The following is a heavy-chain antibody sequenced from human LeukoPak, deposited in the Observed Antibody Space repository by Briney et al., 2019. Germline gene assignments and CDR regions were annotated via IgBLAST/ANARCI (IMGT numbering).Heavy chain of an antibody. CDR3: AREIQGLRLGELSFDWFDP. V-gene: IGHV1-18*01. Sequence: ASVKVSCKASGYTFTSYGISWVRQAPGQGLEWMGWISAYNGNTNYAQKLQGRVTMTTDTSTSTAYMELRSLRSDATAVYYCAREIQGLRLGELSFDWFDPWGQGTLVTVSS. D-gene: IGHD3-16*02. J-gene: IGHJ5*02. CDR2: ISAYNGNT. CDR1: GYTFTSYG.